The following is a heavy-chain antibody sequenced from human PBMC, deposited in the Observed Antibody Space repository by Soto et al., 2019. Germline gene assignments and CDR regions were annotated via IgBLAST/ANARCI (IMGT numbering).Heavy chain of an antibody. CDR1: GFTFGDYA. Sequence: EVQLVESGGGLVQPGRSLRLSCTASGFTFGDYAMSWFRQAPGKGLEWVGFIRSKAYGGTTEYAASVKGRFTISRDDSKSIAYLQMNSLKTEDTAVYYCTRAGDYGPLNWFDPWGQGTLVTVSS. CDR2: IRSKAYGGTT. V-gene: IGHV3-49*03. J-gene: IGHJ5*02. D-gene: IGHD4-17*01. CDR3: TRAGDYGPLNWFDP.